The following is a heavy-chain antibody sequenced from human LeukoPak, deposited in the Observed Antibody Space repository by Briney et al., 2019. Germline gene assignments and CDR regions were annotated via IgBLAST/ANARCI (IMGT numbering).Heavy chain of an antibody. D-gene: IGHD3-16*02. J-gene: IGHJ4*02. CDR1: GYSISSGYY. CDR3: ARERRDYVWGSYLSSGQYDY. Sequence: KASETLSLTCTVSGYSISSGYYWGWIRQPPGEGLGWIGSIYHSGSTYYNPSLKSRVTISVDTSKNQFSLKLSSVTAADTAVYYCARERRDYVWGSYLSSGQYDYWGQGTLVTVSP. CDR2: IYHSGST. V-gene: IGHV4-38-2*02.